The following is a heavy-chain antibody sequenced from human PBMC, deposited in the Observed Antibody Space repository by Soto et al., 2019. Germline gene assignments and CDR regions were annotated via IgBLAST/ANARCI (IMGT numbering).Heavy chain of an antibody. CDR1: GGTFSSYT. D-gene: IGHD4-17*01. J-gene: IGHJ3*02. V-gene: IGHV1-69*02. CDR2: IIPILGIA. CDR3: ANSRRGTTVTTYHGDAFDI. Sequence: QVQLVQSGAEVKKPGSSVKVSCKASGGTFSSYTISWVRQAPGQGLEWMGRIIPILGIANYAQKFQGRVTITAEKXXSXAXXELSSLRSEDTAVYYCANSRRGTTVTTYHGDAFDIWGQGTMVTVSS.